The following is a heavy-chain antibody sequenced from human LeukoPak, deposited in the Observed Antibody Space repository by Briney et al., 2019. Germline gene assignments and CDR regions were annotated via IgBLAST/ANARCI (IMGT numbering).Heavy chain of an antibody. Sequence: PGGSLRLSCAASGSTFSSYAMSWVRQAPGKGLEWVSAISASGGSTYYADSVKGRFTISRDSSRNTLYLQVNSLRAEDTAVYYCAKDSRVAPTAMPYYFDYWSQGTLVTVSP. V-gene: IGHV3-23*01. CDR2: ISASGGST. CDR1: GSTFSSYA. J-gene: IGHJ4*02. CDR3: AKDSRVAPTAMPYYFDY. D-gene: IGHD2-2*01.